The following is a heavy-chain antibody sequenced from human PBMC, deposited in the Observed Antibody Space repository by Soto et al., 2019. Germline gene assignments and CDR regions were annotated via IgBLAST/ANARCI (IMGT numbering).Heavy chain of an antibody. CDR2: IRSKAYGGTT. D-gene: IGHD6-19*01. J-gene: IGHJ4*02. CDR1: GFTFGDYA. Sequence: PGGSLRLSCTASGFTFGDYAMSWVRQAPGKGLEWVGFIRSKAYGGTTEYAASVKGRFTISRDDSKSIVYLQMNSLKTEDTAVYCCTKDCHRGGWYREFDYWGQGTLVTVSS. V-gene: IGHV3-49*04. CDR3: TKDCHRGGWYREFDY.